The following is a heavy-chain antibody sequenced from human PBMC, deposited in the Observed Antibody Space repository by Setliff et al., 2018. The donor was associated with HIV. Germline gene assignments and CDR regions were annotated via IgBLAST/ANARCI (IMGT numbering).Heavy chain of an antibody. D-gene: IGHD3-22*01. CDR1: GGTFRKYS. CDR2: IIPMFGST. Sequence: SVKVSCKASGGTFRKYSISWVRQAPGQGLEWVGGIIPMFGSTTYAQKFYGRVTITADESTDTVEMELTSLTSEDTAMYYCARDDHYYDMGSIYSDWYFDVWGPATQVT. V-gene: IGHV1-69*13. J-gene: IGHJ2*01. CDR3: ARDDHYYDMGSIYSDWYFDV.